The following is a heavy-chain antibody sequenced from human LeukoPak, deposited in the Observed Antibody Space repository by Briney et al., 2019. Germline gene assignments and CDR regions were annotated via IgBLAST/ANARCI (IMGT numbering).Heavy chain of an antibody. CDR2: ISGSGGST. Sequence: GGSLRLSCAASGFTFSSYAMSWVRQAPGKGLEWVSAISGSGGSTYYADSVKGRFTISRDNSKNTLYLQMNSLRAEDTAVYYCARESLETYYYDSSGYSPLGYWGQGTLVTVSS. CDR3: ARESLETYYYDSSGYSPLGY. CDR1: GFTFSSYA. J-gene: IGHJ4*02. V-gene: IGHV3-23*01. D-gene: IGHD3-22*01.